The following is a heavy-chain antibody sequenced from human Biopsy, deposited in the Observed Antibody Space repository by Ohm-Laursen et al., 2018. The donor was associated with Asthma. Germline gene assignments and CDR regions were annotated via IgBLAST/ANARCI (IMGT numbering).Heavy chain of an antibody. Sequence: VASVKVSCKASGGTFSNYPFTWVRQAPGQGLEWMGGIIPIFDTPNSVQKFQGRVTITADESTSTGYMELSSLRSEDTAVYYCASSGGNYGFYGMDVWGQGTTVTVSS. J-gene: IGHJ6*02. CDR1: GGTFSNYP. D-gene: IGHD4-11*01. CDR2: IIPIFDTP. CDR3: ASSGGNYGFYGMDV. V-gene: IGHV1-69*13.